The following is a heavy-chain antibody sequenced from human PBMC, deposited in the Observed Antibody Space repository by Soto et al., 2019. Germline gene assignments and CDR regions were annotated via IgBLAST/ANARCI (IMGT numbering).Heavy chain of an antibody. J-gene: IGHJ5*02. CDR3: AKLRWGSDNWFDP. D-gene: IGHD3-10*01. CDR2: ISGSGDST. CDR1: GFTFTTKP. Sequence: EVQLLESGGGLVQPGGSLRPSCAASGFTFTTKPLGWVGQTPGKGLEWVSAISGSGDSTYYADSVKGRFTISRDNSKNTLYLQMNSLRAEDTAVYYCAKLRWGSDNWFDPWGQGTLVTVSS. V-gene: IGHV3-23*01.